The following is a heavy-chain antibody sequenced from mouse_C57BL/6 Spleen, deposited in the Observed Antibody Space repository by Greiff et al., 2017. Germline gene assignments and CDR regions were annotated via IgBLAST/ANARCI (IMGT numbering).Heavy chain of an antibody. Sequence: QVQLQQPGAELVRPGSSVKLSCKASGYTFTSYWMDWVKQRPGQGLEWIGNIYPSDSETHYNQKFKDKATLTVDKSSSTAYMQLSSLTSEDSAVYYCAKTAQATLCAYWGQGTLVTVSA. CDR1: GYTFTSYW. V-gene: IGHV1-61*01. CDR3: AKTAQATLCAY. J-gene: IGHJ3*01. D-gene: IGHD3-2*02. CDR2: IYPSDSET.